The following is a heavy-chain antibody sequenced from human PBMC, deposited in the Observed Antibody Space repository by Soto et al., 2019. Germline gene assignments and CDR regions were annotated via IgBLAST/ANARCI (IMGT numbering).Heavy chain of an antibody. V-gene: IGHV3-30*03. J-gene: IGHJ5*02. CDR2: ISYDGSNK. D-gene: IGHD6-19*01. CDR1: GFTFSSYG. CDR3: ARAGIAVAGSHWFDP. Sequence: PGGSLRLSCAASGFTFSSYGMHWVRQAPGKGLEWVAVISYDGSNKYYADSVKGRFTISRDNAKNSLYLQMNSLRAEDTAVYYCARAGIAVAGSHWFDPWGQGTLVTVSS.